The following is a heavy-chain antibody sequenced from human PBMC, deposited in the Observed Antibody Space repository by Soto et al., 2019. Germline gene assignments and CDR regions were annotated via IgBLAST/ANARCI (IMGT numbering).Heavy chain of an antibody. CDR3: ARDASYYGLWSGYYPSRNGMDV. CDR1: GFTFSSFG. Sequence: GGSLRLSCAASGFTFSSFGMHWVRQAPGKGLEWVSLIWYDGSKKSYGDSVKGRFTISRDNSRNTVYLQMNSLRADDTAVYYCARDASYYGLWSGYYPSRNGMDVWRQRTTVTVSS. V-gene: IGHV3-33*01. CDR2: IWYDGSKK. J-gene: IGHJ6*02. D-gene: IGHD3-3*01.